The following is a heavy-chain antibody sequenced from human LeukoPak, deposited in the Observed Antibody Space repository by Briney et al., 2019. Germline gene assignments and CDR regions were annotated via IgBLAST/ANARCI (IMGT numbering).Heavy chain of an antibody. CDR3: ARHSRASWDY. CDR1: GFSFSSYW. J-gene: IGHJ4*02. V-gene: IGHV3-7*01. D-gene: IGHD1-26*01. Sequence: GGSLRLSCAASGFSFSSYWITWVRQSPGKGLEWVANLKQDGSDKYYVDSVKGRFTISRDNAKNSLYLQMNGLRAEDTAVYYCARHSRASWDYWGQGSLVTVSS. CDR2: LKQDGSDK.